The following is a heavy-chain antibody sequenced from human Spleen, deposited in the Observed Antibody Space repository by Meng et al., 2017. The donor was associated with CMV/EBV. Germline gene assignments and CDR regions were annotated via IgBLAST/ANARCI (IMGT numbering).Heavy chain of an antibody. CDR3: ARGKRDFWSGFIPDWFDP. V-gene: IGHV1-8*02. CDR2: MNPSSGNT. CDR1: YSFITYE. Sequence: YSFITYEINWVRQATEQGLEWMGRMNPSSGNTDYSKKFQGSVSITRDTSIITFYMELSSLRSEDTAVYYCARGKRDFWSGFIPDWFDPWGQGTLVTVSS. J-gene: IGHJ5*02. D-gene: IGHD3-3*01.